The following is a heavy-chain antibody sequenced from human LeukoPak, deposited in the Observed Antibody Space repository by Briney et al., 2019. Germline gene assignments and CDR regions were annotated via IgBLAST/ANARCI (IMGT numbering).Heavy chain of an antibody. CDR3: ARGRDFWGAYTPPDY. V-gene: IGHV1-8*01. CDR2: MNPSSGNT. J-gene: IGHJ4*02. CDR1: GYTFTSYD. D-gene: IGHD3-3*01. Sequence: ASVKVSCKASGYTFTSYDINWVRQATGQGLEWMGWMNPSSGNTGYAQKFQGRVTMTRDTPITTAYMELSSLRSEDTAVYYCARGRDFWGAYTPPDYWGQGTLVTVSS.